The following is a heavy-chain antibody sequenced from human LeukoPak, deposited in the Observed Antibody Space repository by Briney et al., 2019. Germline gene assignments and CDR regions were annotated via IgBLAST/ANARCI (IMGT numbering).Heavy chain of an antibody. CDR1: GFTFSGSA. D-gene: IGHD3-3*01. CDR3: TTVYYDFWSGSTYFDY. Sequence: GGSLRLSCAASGFTFSGSAMHWVRQASGKGLEWVGRIRSKANSYATAYAASVKGRFTISRDDSKNTAYLQMNSLKTEDTAVYYCTTVYYDFWSGSTYFDYWGQGTLVTVSS. CDR2: IRSKANSYAT. J-gene: IGHJ4*02. V-gene: IGHV3-73*01.